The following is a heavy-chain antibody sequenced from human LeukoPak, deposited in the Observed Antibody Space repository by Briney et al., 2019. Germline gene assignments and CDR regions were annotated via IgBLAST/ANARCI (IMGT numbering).Heavy chain of an antibody. J-gene: IGHJ5*02. Sequence: SVKVSCKASGGTFSSYAISWVRQAPGQGLKWMGRIIPILGIANYAQKFQGRVTITADKSTSTAYMELSSLRSEDTAVYYCASTPTGYCSGGSCYLSWSWFDPWGQGTLVTVSS. CDR2: IIPILGIA. CDR3: ASTPTGYCSGGSCYLSWSWFDP. V-gene: IGHV1-69*04. CDR1: GGTFSSYA. D-gene: IGHD2-15*01.